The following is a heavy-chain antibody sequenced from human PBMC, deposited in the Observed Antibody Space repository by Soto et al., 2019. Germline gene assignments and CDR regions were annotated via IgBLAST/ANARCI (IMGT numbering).Heavy chain of an antibody. Sequence: QLLESGPGLVKPSETLSLTCTVSGGSISSSSYYWGWIRQPPGKGLEWIGSIFYSGITAYNPALKSRVTILVDPSQNQFSLKLSSVTAADPAVYYCARHSYDSSGYYYGDYYYGMDVGGQGTTVTVSS. V-gene: IGHV4-39*01. J-gene: IGHJ6*02. CDR1: GGSISSSSYY. CDR3: ARHSYDSSGYYYGDYYYGMDV. D-gene: IGHD3-22*01. CDR2: IFYSGIT.